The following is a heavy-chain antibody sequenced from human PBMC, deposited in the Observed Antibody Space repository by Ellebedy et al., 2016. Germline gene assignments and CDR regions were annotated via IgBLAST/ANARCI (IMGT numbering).Heavy chain of an antibody. CDR1: GFTFSSYA. V-gene: IGHV3-30-3*01. Sequence: GGSLRLSXAASGFTFSSYAMHWVRQAPGKGLEWVAVISYDGSNKYYADSVKGRFTISRDNSKNTLYLQMNSLKTEDTAVYYCTTDITMDYWGQGTLVTVSS. CDR2: ISYDGSNK. CDR3: TTDITMDY. D-gene: IGHD3-10*01. J-gene: IGHJ4*02.